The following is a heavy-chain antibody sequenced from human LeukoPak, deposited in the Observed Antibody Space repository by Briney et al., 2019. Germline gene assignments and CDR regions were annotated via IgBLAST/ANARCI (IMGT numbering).Heavy chain of an antibody. D-gene: IGHD5-18*01. CDR1: GGSINSGAHF. V-gene: IGHV4-31*03. CDR3: ARDGGGYTYGGDYYYYMDV. Sequence: PSETLSLTCTVSGGSINSGAHFWSWIRQHPGKGLEWIGYIYYSGSTHYNPSLKSRISMSVDASKNQFSLKLTSVTAAGTAVYYCARDGGGYTYGGDYYYYMDVWGKGTTVTVSS. CDR2: IYYSGST. J-gene: IGHJ6*03.